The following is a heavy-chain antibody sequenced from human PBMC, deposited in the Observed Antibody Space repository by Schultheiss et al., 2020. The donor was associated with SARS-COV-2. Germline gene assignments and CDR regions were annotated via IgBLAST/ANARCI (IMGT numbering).Heavy chain of an antibody. D-gene: IGHD2-2*01. CDR2: IYYSGST. J-gene: IGHJ5*02. CDR3: ARQGVPAGAFDP. Sequence: SCTVSGGSISSSTYYWGWIRQPPGKGLEWIGSIYYSGSTNYNPSLKSRVTISVDTSKNQFSLKLSSVTAADTAVYYCARQGVPAGAFDPWGQGTLVTVSS. CDR1: GGSISSSTYY. V-gene: IGHV4-39*01.